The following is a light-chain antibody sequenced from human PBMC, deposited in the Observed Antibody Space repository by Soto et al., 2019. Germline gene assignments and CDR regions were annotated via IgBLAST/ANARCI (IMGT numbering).Light chain of an antibody. CDR3: QSYDRSTVV. V-gene: IGLV6-57*04. CDR1: SGSIASNY. CDR2: ENN. Sequence: NFMLTQPHSVSESPGKTVTISCTRSSGSIASNYVQWYQQRPGSAPTTVMYENNQRPSGVPDRFSGSTDGSSNSASLTISGLQTEDEADYYCQSYDRSTVVFGGGTKLTVL. J-gene: IGLJ2*01.